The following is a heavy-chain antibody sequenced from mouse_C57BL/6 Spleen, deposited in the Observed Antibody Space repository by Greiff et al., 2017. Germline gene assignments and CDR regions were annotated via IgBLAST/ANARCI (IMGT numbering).Heavy chain of an antibody. CDR3: ARGGAHYGYYYAMDY. V-gene: IGHV1-69*01. J-gene: IGHJ4*01. CDR1: GYTFTSYW. Sequence: QVQLQQPGAELVMPGASVKLSCKASGYTFTSYWMHWVKQRPGQGLEWIGEIDPSDSYTNYNQKFKGKSTLTVDKSSSTAYMQLSSLTSEDSAVYYCARGGAHYGYYYAMDYWGQGTSVTVSS. CDR2: IDPSDSYT. D-gene: IGHD1-1*01.